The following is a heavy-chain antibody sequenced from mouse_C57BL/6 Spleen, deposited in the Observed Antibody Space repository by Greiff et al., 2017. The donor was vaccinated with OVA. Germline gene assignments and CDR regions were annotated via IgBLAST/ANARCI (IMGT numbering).Heavy chain of an antibody. V-gene: IGHV5-17*01. J-gene: IGHJ2*01. CDR3: ARGGINYYGVAGFFDY. Sequence: DVKLVESGGGLVKPGGSLKLSCAASGFTFSDYGMHWVRQAPEKGLEWVAYISSGSSTIYYADTVKGRFTISRDNAKNTLFLQMTSLRSEDTAMDYCARGGINYYGVAGFFDYWGQGTTLTVSS. CDR1: GFTFSDYG. D-gene: IGHD1-2*01. CDR2: ISSGSSTI.